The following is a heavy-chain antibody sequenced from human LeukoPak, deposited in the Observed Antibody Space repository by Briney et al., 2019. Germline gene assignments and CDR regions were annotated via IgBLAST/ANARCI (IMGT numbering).Heavy chain of an antibody. V-gene: IGHV1-69*04. CDR1: GGTFSSYA. J-gene: IGHJ4*02. CDR2: IIPILGIV. D-gene: IGHD3-22*01. CDR3: ARAAFDDSSAYYSDY. Sequence: SVKVSCKASGGTFSSYAISWVRQAPGQGLEWMGRIIPILGIVNYAQKFQGRVSITANKSTSTAYMELSSLRSEDTAVYYCARAAFDDSSAYYSDYWGQGTLVTVSS.